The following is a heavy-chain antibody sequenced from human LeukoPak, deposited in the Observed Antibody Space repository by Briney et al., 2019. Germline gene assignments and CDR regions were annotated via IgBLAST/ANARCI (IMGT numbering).Heavy chain of an antibody. Sequence: GGSLRLSCAASGFTFSNYAMSWVRQAPGKGLEWVSTISGSGGSTYYADSVKGRFTISRDTSKNTLYLQMNSLRAEDTALYYCARRRDGYNLYYYYYYMDVWGKGTTVTVSS. J-gene: IGHJ6*03. CDR1: GFTFSNYA. CDR3: ARRRDGYNLYYYYYYMDV. D-gene: IGHD5-24*01. CDR2: ISGSGGST. V-gene: IGHV3-23*01.